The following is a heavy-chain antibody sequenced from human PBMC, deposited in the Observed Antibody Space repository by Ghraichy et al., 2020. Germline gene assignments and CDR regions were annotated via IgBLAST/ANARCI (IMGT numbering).Heavy chain of an antibody. CDR2: IYSGGST. D-gene: IGHD3-9*01. J-gene: IGHJ4*02. V-gene: IGHV3-66*01. Sequence: GGSLRLSCAASGFTVSSNYMSWVRQAPGKGLEWVSVIYSGGSTYYADSVKGRFTISRDNSKNTLYLQMNSLRAEDTAVYYCARDSLRYFRALDYWGQGTLVTVSS. CDR3: ARDSLRYFRALDY. CDR1: GFTVSSNY.